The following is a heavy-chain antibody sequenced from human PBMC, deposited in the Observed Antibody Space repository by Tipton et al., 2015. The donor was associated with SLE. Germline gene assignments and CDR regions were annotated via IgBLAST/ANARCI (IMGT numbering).Heavy chain of an antibody. CDR3: AKGRTYFDS. CDR2: ISGSGGTT. V-gene: IGHV3-23*01. CDR1: GFSFSNYA. J-gene: IGHJ4*02. Sequence: GSLRFSCPASGFSFSNYAMNWVRQAPGKGLVWVSGISGSGGTTNYADSVKGRFTISRDNSNNTLYLQMNSLRAEDTAVYYCAKGRTYFDSWGQGTLVTVSS.